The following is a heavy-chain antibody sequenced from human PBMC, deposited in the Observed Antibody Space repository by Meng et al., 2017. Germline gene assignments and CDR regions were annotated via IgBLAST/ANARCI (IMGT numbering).Heavy chain of an antibody. Sequence: ASVKVSCKASGYTFTGYYMHWVRQAPGQGLEWMGRINPNSGGTNYAQKFQGRVTMTRDTSISTAYMELSRLRSDDTAVYYCARGVYDSSGYIPFDYWGRGTLVTVSS. CDR3: ARGVYDSSGYIPFDY. CDR2: INPNSGGT. CDR1: GYTFTGYY. D-gene: IGHD3-22*01. V-gene: IGHV1-2*06. J-gene: IGHJ4*02.